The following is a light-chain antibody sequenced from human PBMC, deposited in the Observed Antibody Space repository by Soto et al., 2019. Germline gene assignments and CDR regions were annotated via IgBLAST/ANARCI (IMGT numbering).Light chain of an antibody. Sequence: DIPMTQSPSTLSASVGDRVTITCRASQSISGWLAWYQQKPGKAPKLLIYEASTLEGGVPSRFSGSGSGTEFTLTISSLQPDDFATYYCQQYNSYWTFGQGTKVEIK. J-gene: IGKJ1*01. CDR3: QQYNSYWT. CDR1: QSISGW. V-gene: IGKV1-5*03. CDR2: EAS.